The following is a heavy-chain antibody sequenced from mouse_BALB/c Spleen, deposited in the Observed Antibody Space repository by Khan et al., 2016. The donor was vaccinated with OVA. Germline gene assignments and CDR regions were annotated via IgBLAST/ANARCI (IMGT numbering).Heavy chain of an antibody. J-gene: IGHJ3*01. CDR2: ISSDGDYT. CDR3: TTHLTGSFAY. V-gene: IGHV5-6*01. D-gene: IGHD4-1*01. CDR1: GFTFSPYS. Sequence: EVELVESGGDLVKSGGSLKLSCAASGFTFSPYSMSWVRQTPDKRLEWVATISSDGDYTYYPDSVKGRFNISRDNAKNTLYLQMSSLKSEDTAIXDCTTHLTGSFAYWGQGTLVTVSA.